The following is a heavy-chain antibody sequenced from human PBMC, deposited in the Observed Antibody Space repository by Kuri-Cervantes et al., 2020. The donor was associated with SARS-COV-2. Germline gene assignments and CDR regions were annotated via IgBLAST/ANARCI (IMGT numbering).Heavy chain of an antibody. V-gene: IGHV3-21*01. CDR3: TRRRGYLVYDSPYCYYMDV. CDR1: GFSFSNFA. D-gene: IGHD5/OR15-5a*01. Sequence: GGSLRLSCVASGFSFSNFAMSWVRQSPGKGLEWVSSIRIRSDSIFYADSVKGRFTHSRDTDKKKLYLQIDSLRAEDTAGYYGTRRRGYLVYDSPYCYYMDVWGRGTTVTVSS. J-gene: IGHJ6*03. CDR2: IRIRSDSI.